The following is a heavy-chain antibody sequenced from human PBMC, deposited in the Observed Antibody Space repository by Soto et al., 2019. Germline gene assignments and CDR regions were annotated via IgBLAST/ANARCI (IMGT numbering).Heavy chain of an antibody. CDR2: ISAYNGNT. D-gene: IGHD2-2*01. J-gene: IGHJ4*02. CDR1: GYTFTSYG. CDR3: ARDADIVVVPAASFDY. V-gene: IGHV1-18*01. Sequence: ASVKVSCKASGYTFTSYGISWVRRAPGQGLEWMGWISAYNGNTNYAQKLQGRVTMTTDTSTSTAYMELRSLRSDDTAVYYCARDADIVVVPAASFDYWGQGTLVTVSS.